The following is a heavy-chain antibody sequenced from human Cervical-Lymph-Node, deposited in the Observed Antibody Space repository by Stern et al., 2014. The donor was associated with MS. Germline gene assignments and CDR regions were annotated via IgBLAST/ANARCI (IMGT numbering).Heavy chain of an antibody. V-gene: IGHV1-69*06. Sequence: QMQLVQSGAEVKKPGSSVKVSCKTSGGTFSSYTVSWVRQAPGHGLQWMGGIIPIFGTVEYAQTLEGRVTLTADTSTNTVYMELSSLRSEDTAVYYCARDTSMMKGSAFDIWGQGTMVTVS. CDR3: ARDTSMMKGSAFDI. J-gene: IGHJ3*02. D-gene: IGHD3-22*01. CDR2: IIPIFGTV. CDR1: GGTFSSYT.